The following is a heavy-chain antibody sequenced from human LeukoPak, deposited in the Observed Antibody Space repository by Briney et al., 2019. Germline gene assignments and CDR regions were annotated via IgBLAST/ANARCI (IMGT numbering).Heavy chain of an antibody. CDR2: IKHDGSEK. CDR1: GFTFSSCW. CDR3: ATDRGWRTSGYYLYYFEY. D-gene: IGHD3-3*01. Sequence: GGSLRLSCEASGFTFSSCWMSWVRQAPGKGLEWVASIKHDGSEKYYVDSVRGRFTISRDNTMNSLYLQMSSLRAEDTAVYYCATDRGWRTSGYYLYYFEYWGQGTLVTYSS. J-gene: IGHJ4*02. V-gene: IGHV3-7*01.